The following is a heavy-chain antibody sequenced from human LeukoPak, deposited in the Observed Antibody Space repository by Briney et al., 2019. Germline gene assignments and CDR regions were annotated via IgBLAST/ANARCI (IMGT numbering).Heavy chain of an antibody. J-gene: IGHJ4*02. Sequence: ASVKVSCKASGYTFTNYYIHWVRQAPGQGLEWMRIISPSGGSTAYAQRFQGRVTVTRDTSTSTVYMELSSLRSEDTAVYYCARGPSQQDFDHWGQGTLVTVSS. D-gene: IGHD2-15*01. CDR1: GYTFTNYY. V-gene: IGHV1-46*01. CDR3: ARGPSQQDFDH. CDR2: ISPSGGST.